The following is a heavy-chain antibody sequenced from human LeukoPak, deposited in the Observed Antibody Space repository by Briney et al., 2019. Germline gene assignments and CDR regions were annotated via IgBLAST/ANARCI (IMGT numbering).Heavy chain of an antibody. Sequence: SETLSLTCTVSGASVSRYYWSWIRQPPGKGLEWIGYIYYSGSTNYNPSLKSRITISVDTSKNQFSLRLSSVTAADTAVYFCAMGFWYEEYFQHWGQGSLVIVSS. CDR2: IYYSGST. J-gene: IGHJ1*01. V-gene: IGHV4-59*02. CDR3: AMGFWYEEYFQH. CDR1: GASVSRYY. D-gene: IGHD6-13*01.